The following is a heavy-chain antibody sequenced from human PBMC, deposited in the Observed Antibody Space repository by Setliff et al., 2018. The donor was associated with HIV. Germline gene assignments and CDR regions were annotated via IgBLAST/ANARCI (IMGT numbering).Heavy chain of an antibody. D-gene: IGHD3-22*01. CDR3: ERSRTSSGYYGVTGYGMDV. CDR2: IYYTGST. Sequence: SETLSLTCTVSGGSISTYFWSWVRQTPGKGLEWIGYIYYTGSTSYNPSFRRRVTISVATSKNQFSLKLNSVTTADTAVYYCERSRTSSGYYGVTGYGMDVWGQGTTVTVSS. V-gene: IGHV4-59*01. CDR1: GGSISTYF. J-gene: IGHJ6*02.